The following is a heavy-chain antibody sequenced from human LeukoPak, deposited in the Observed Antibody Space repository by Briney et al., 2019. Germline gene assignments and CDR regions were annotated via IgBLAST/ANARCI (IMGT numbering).Heavy chain of an antibody. Sequence: ASXKVSCKASGYTFTGYYMHWVGQAPGEGREWMGRINPNRGGKNYVQKFQGRVTITRDTSIRTAYMEMSRLRSDDTAVYYCARDVVVTNFDYWGQGTLVTVSS. CDR1: GYTFTGYY. CDR2: INPNRGGK. V-gene: IGHV1-2*06. D-gene: IGHD2-15*01. J-gene: IGHJ4*02. CDR3: ARDVVVTNFDY.